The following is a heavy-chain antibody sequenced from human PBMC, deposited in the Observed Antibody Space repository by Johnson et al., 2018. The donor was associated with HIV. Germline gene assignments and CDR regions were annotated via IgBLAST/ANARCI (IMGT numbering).Heavy chain of an antibody. J-gene: IGHJ3*02. D-gene: IGHD4-23*01. CDR2: ISYDGSNK. CDR3: ARATVVTCDAFDI. Sequence: QVQLVESGGGVVQPGRSLRLSCAASGFAFSSFGMHWVRQAPGKGLEWVAVISYDGSNKYYADSVKGRFTISRDNSENTLYLQMNSLRAEDTAVYYCARATVVTCDAFDIWGQGTMVIVSS. CDR1: GFAFSSFG. V-gene: IGHV3-30*03.